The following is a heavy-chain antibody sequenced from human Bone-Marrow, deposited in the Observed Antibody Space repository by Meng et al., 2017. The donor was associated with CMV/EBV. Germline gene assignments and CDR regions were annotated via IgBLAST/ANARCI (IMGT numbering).Heavy chain of an antibody. CDR2: IFPGDSDT. J-gene: IGHJ4*02. CDR3: ASTSGVPADMEFDY. D-gene: IGHD2-2*01. Sequence: GESLKISRKGSGYSFTRYWIGWVRQMPGKGLEWIGIIFPGDSDTRYSPSFQGQVTISADKSISTAYLQWSSLKASDTAMYYCASTSGVPADMEFDYWGQGTLVTVSS. CDR1: GYSFTRYW. V-gene: IGHV5-51*01.